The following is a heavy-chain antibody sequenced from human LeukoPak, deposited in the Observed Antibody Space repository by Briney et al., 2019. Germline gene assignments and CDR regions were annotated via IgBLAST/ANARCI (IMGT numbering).Heavy chain of an antibody. CDR3: AKRQGRTVEGNWYVDY. CDR2: ISANGGTT. D-gene: IGHD4-23*01. V-gene: IGHV3-23*01. J-gene: IGHJ2*01. CDR1: GFLLTAYA. Sequence: GGTLRLSCGVSGFLLTAYAMSWVREAARNGLEWLSTISANGGTTYYADSVKGRFTISRDNSKKTIYLQMSSLRVEDTAVYYCAKRQGRTVEGNWYVDYWGGGSLVTVSS.